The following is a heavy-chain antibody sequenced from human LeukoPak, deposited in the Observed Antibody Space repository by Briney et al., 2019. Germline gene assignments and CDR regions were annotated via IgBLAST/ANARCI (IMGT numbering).Heavy chain of an antibody. D-gene: IGHD3-10*01. V-gene: IGHV3-11*01. CDR3: ARDQRSRESHYYYYYYMDV. CDR1: GFTFSDYY. CDR2: ISSSGSTI. Sequence: GGSLRLSCAASGFTFSDYYMSWIRQAPGKGLEWVSYISSSGSTIYYADSVKGRFTISRDNAKNSLYLQMNSLRAEGTAVYYCARDQRSRESHYYYYYYMDVWGKGTTVTVSS. J-gene: IGHJ6*03.